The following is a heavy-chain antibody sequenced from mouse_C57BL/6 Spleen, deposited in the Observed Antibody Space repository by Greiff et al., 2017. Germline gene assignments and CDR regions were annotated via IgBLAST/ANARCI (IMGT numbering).Heavy chain of an antibody. D-gene: IGHD2-4*01. Sequence: EVQLQQSGPELVKPGASVKMSCKASGYTFTDYNMHWVKQSPGQSLEWIGYINPNDGGTNYNQKFKGKATLTVNKSSSTAYMELRSLTLEDSAVYYCSGYDSGFAYWGKGTLVTVSA. CDR1: GYTFTDYN. CDR2: INPNDGGT. J-gene: IGHJ3*01. CDR3: SGYDSGFAY. V-gene: IGHV1-22*01.